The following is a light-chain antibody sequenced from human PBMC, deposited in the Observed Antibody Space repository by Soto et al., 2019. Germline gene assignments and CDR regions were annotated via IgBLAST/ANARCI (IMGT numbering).Light chain of an antibody. CDR1: QSVSSNY. J-gene: IGKJ1*01. V-gene: IGKV3-20*01. Sequence: EIGLTQSPGTLSLSPGERATLSCRASQSVSSNYLAWYQQKPGQAPRLLIFRASSRATGIPDRFSGSGSGTDFTLTISRLEPEDFAVYYCQQYGSAWTFGQGTKVDIK. CDR2: RAS. CDR3: QQYGSAWT.